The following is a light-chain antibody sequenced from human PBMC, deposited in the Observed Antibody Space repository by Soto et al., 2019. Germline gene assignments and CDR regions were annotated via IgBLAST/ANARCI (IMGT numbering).Light chain of an antibody. CDR2: KAS. CDR3: QQYNSYPIT. Sequence: DIQMTQSPSTLSASVGDRVTITCRASQSISSWLAWYQQKPGKAPKLLIYKASSLESGVPSRFSGSGSGTEFTLTISSLQPDDFATYYCQQYNSYPITFGKGPRLEIK. V-gene: IGKV1-5*03. J-gene: IGKJ5*01. CDR1: QSISSW.